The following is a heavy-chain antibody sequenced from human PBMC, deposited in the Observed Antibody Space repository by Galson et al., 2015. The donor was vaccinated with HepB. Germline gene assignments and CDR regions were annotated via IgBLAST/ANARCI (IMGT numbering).Heavy chain of an antibody. J-gene: IGHJ4*02. Sequence: SLRLSCAGSGFTFVDYAMAWVRQAPGKGLEWVGFIRGKVHGGTTEYAASVRGRFTISRDDSKSIAYLQMNSLKTEDSAVYFCARHLAVAATYFDYWGQGTLVTVSS. V-gene: IGHV3-49*04. D-gene: IGHD6-19*01. CDR2: IRGKVHGGTT. CDR1: GFTFVDYA. CDR3: ARHLAVAATYFDY.